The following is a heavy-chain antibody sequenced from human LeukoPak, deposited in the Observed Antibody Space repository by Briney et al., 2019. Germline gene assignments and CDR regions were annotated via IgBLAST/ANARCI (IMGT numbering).Heavy chain of an antibody. CDR3: ARLEGDIVVVPAAAFDY. J-gene: IGHJ4*02. D-gene: IGHD2-2*01. Sequence: GESLKISCKGSGYSFTSYWIGWVRQMPGKGLEWMGIIYPGDSDTRYSPSFQGQVTISADKSISTAYLQWSSLKASDTAMYYCARLEGDIVVVPAAAFDYWGQGTLVTVSS. CDR1: GYSFTSYW. CDR2: IYPGDSDT. V-gene: IGHV5-51*01.